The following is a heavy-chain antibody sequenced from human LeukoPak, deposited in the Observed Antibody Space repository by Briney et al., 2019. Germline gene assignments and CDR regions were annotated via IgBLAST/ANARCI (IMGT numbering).Heavy chain of an antibody. V-gene: IGHV4-39*07. CDR1: GGSISSSSYS. Sequence: SETLSLTCIVSGGSISSSSYSWGWIRQPPGKGLEWIGSIYYSGSAYYNASLKSRVTISVDTSKNQFSLKLSSVTAADTAVYFCATTSVGYYAFDIWGQGTMVTVSS. CDR3: ATTSVGYYAFDI. J-gene: IGHJ3*02. D-gene: IGHD2-21*01. CDR2: IYYSGSA.